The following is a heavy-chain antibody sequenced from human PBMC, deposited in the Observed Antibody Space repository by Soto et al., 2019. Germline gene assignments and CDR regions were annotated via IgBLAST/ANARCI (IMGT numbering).Heavy chain of an antibody. CDR2: IYYSGST. CDR3: ARVRSFASMDV. CDR1: GCSISSGDYY. D-gene: IGHD3-16*01. Sequence: SETLSLTCTVSGCSISSGDYYWSWIRQPPGKGLEWIGYIYYSGSTYYNPSLKSRVTISVDTSKNQFSLKLSSVTAADTAVYYCARVRSFASMDVWGQGTTVTVSS. V-gene: IGHV4-30-4*01. J-gene: IGHJ6*02.